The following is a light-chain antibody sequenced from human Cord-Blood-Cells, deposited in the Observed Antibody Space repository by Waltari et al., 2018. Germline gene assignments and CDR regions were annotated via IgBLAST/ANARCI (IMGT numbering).Light chain of an antibody. Sequence: IVMTPSPLSLPVTPGEPASISCRSSQSLLHSNGYNYLDWYLQKPGQSPQLLIYLGSNRASGLPDRVSGSGSGTDFTLKSSRVEAEDVGVYDCMQALQTPLTFGGGTKVEI. CDR2: LGS. V-gene: IGKV2-28*01. J-gene: IGKJ4*01. CDR1: QSLLHSNGYNY. CDR3: MQALQTPLT.